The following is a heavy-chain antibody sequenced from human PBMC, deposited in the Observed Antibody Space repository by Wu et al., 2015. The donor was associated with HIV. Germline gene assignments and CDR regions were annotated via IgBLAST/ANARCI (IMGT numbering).Heavy chain of an antibody. J-gene: IGHJ6*02. V-gene: IGHV1-2*02. CDR3: ALGDILTGPRGYYYGMDV. CDR1: GYIFSGHY. CDR2: INPASGGT. D-gene: IGHD3-9*01. Sequence: QVQLVQSGAEVKKPGASVKVSCKASGYIFSGHYMNWVRQAPGQGLEWMGWINPASGGTRYAEKFQGRVTMTSDTSINTAYMELSSLRSEDTAVYYCALGDILTGPRGYYYGMDVWGQGTTVTVSS.